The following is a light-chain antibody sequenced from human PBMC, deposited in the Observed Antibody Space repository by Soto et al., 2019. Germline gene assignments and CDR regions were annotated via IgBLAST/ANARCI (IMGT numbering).Light chain of an antibody. Sequence: DIVMTQSPDSLAVSLGERATINCKSSQSVLYNSNKKYYIAWYQQKPGQPPKLLIYCASIRESVVPDRFSGGGSGTDFTLTISSLQAEDVAVYYCHQYYDTQWTFGQGTKVEIK. CDR3: HQYYDTQWT. CDR2: CAS. CDR1: QSVLYNSNKKYY. V-gene: IGKV4-1*01. J-gene: IGKJ1*01.